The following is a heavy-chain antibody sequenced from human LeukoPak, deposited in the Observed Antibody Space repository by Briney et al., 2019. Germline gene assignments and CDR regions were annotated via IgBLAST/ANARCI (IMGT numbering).Heavy chain of an antibody. CDR1: GGSISSYY. V-gene: IGHV4-59*01. J-gene: IGHJ4*02. D-gene: IGHD4-11*01. Sequence: SETLSLSCTVSGGSISSYYWSWIRQPPGKGLEWIGYIYYSGSTNYNPSLKSRVTISVDTSKNQFSVRLSSVTAADTAVYYCARVRDYGNSVFDYWGQGTLVTVSS. CDR2: IYYSGST. CDR3: ARVRDYGNSVFDY.